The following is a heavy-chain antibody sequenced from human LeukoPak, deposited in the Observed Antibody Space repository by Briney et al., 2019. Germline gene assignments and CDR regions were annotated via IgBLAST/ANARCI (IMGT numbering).Heavy chain of an antibody. CDR2: IIPIFGTA. CDR1: GYTFTGYY. CDR3: ARGIAARNYYYYYMDV. D-gene: IGHD6-6*01. V-gene: IGHV1-69*06. J-gene: IGHJ6*03. Sequence: SVKVSCKASGYTFTGYYMHWVRQAPGQGLEWMGGIIPIFGTANYAQKFQGRVTITADKSTSTAYMELSSLRSEDTAVYYCARGIAARNYYYYYMDVWGKGTTVTVSS.